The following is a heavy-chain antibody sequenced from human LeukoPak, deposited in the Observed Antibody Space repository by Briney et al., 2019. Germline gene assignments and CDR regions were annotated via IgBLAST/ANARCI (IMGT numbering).Heavy chain of an antibody. V-gene: IGHV1-46*01. J-gene: IGHJ4*02. CDR1: GYTFTSYY. CDR2: INPSGGST. CDR3: ARDTSYYDFWSGYYPAPFDY. Sequence: ASVKVSCKASGYTFTSYYMHWVRQAPGQGLEWMGIINPSGGSTSYAQKFQGRVTMTRDTSTSTVYMELSSLRSEDTAVYYCARDTSYYDFWSGYYPAPFDYWGQGTLVTASS. D-gene: IGHD3-3*01.